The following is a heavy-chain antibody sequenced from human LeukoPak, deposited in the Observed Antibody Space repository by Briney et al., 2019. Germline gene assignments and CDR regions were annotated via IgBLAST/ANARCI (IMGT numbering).Heavy chain of an antibody. CDR2: ISYDGSNK. Sequence: GGSLRLSCAASGFTFSTYAMHWVRQAPGKGLEWVAVISYDGSNKYYADSVKGRFTISRDNSNNTLYLQMNSLRPVDTAVYYCARVQRAFFSYDGTGYYPLDYWGQGTLVTVSS. D-gene: IGHD3-22*01. J-gene: IGHJ4*02. CDR1: GFTFSTYA. CDR3: ARVQRAFFSYDGTGYYPLDY. V-gene: IGHV3-30-3*01.